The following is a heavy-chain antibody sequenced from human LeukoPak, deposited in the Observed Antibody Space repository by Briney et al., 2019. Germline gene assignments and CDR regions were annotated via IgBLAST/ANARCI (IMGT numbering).Heavy chain of an antibody. J-gene: IGHJ4*02. CDR2: ISGSGGST. V-gene: IGHV3-23*01. CDR3: AKAYDSSGYYYGSADYFDY. D-gene: IGHD3-22*01. CDR1: GFTFSSYA. Sequence: GESLRLSCAASGFTFSSYAMSWVRQAPGKGLEWVSAISGSGGSTYYADSVKGRFTISRDNSKNTLYLQMNSLRAEDTAVYYCAKAYDSSGYYYGSADYFDYWGQGTLVTVSS.